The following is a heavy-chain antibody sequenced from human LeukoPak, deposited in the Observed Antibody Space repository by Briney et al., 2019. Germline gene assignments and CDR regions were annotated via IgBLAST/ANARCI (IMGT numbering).Heavy chain of an antibody. CDR3: ARVLRAYSGDDAFDI. Sequence: GGSLRLSCAASGFTFSSYWMTWVRQAPGKGPEWVANIKQDGSERYPVDSVKGRFTISRDNAKNSLYLQMNSLRPEDTAVYYCARVLRAYSGDDAFDIWGQGTMVTVSS. J-gene: IGHJ3*02. CDR2: IKQDGSER. CDR1: GFTFSSYW. D-gene: IGHD5-12*01. V-gene: IGHV3-7*04.